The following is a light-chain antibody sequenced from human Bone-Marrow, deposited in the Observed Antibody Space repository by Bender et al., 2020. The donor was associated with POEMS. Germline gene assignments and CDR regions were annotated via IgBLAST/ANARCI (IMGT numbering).Light chain of an antibody. CDR3: SAWDDSLSGWV. V-gene: IGLV1-36*01. CDR1: SSNIGNHG. CDR2: YDD. J-gene: IGLJ3*02. Sequence: QSVLTQPPSASGTPGQRVTISCSGSSSNIGNHGVNWYQQLPGEAPKLLIYYDDLLPPGVSDRFSASKSGNSASLAISELQSEDEALYYCSAWDDSLSGWVFGGGTKLTVL.